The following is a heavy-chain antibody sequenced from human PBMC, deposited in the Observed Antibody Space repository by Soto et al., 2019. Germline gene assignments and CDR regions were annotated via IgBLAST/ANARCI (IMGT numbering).Heavy chain of an antibody. D-gene: IGHD2-2*01. CDR2: IIPIFGTA. Sequence: QVQLVQSGAEVKKPGSSVKVSCKASGGTFSSYAISWVRQAPGQGLEWMGGIIPIFGTANYAQKFQGRVTITADEFTSTAYMELSSLRSEDTAVYYCASKEVVPAARTEYYYYGMDVWGQGTTVTVSS. J-gene: IGHJ6*02. V-gene: IGHV1-69*01. CDR1: GGTFSSYA. CDR3: ASKEVVPAARTEYYYYGMDV.